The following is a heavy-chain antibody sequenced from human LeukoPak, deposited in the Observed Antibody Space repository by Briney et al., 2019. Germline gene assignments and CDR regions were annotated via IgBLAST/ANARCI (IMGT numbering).Heavy chain of an antibody. J-gene: IGHJ2*01. CDR2: IYYSGST. CDR1: GDSISSSRYY. D-gene: IGHD2-2*01. Sequence: SETLSLTCTVSGDSISSSRYYWGWIRQPPGKGLEWIGSIYYSGSTYYNPSLKSRVTISVDASKNQFSLKLSSVTAADTAVYYCARVLVVVVPAASHYWYFDLWGRGTLVTVSS. V-gene: IGHV4-39*07. CDR3: ARVLVVVVPAASHYWYFDL.